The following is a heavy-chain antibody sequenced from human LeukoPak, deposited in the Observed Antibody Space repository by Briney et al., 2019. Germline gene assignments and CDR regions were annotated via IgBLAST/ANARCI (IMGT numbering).Heavy chain of an antibody. CDR1: GYTFTGYY. V-gene: IGHV1-2*02. D-gene: IGHD3-3*01. J-gene: IGHJ4*02. Sequence: GASVKVSCKASGYTFTGYYLHWVRQAPGQGLEWMGCVNPNSGDTNYAQKFQGRVTMTRDTSISTAYMELSRLRSDDTAVYYCANTFWSGDGAFDYWGQGTLVTVSS. CDR3: ANTFWSGDGAFDY. CDR2: VNPNSGDT.